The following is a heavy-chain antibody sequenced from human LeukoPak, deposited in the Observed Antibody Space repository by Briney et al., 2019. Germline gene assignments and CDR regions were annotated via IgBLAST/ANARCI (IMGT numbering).Heavy chain of an antibody. CDR3: ARDRTGDWYFDL. V-gene: IGHV4-31*03. CDR2: SYYSGST. Sequence: SETLSLTCTVSGGSISSGGYYWIWIPQYSGKDLEWIGYSYYSGSTYYNPSLKSRVTISVDTSKNQFSLKLSSVTAADTAVYYCARDRTGDWYFDLWGRGTLVTVSS. D-gene: IGHD4-17*01. J-gene: IGHJ2*01. CDR1: GGSISSGGYY.